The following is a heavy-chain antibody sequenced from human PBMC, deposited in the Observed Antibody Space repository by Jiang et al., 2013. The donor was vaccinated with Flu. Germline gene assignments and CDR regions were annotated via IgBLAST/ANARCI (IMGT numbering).Heavy chain of an antibody. V-gene: IGHV4-31*03. D-gene: IGHD2-2*02. CDR1: GGSISSGGYY. J-gene: IGHJ6*03. CDR2: IYYSGST. CDR3: ARSGYCSDTNCYTTYSYYYMDV. Sequence: KPSQTLSLTCTVSGGSISSGGYYWSWIRQHPGKGLEWIGYIYYSGSTYYNPSLKSRVTISVDTSKDQFSLKLDSVTAADTAVYYCARSGYCSDTNCYTTYSYYYMDVWGKGTTVTVSS.